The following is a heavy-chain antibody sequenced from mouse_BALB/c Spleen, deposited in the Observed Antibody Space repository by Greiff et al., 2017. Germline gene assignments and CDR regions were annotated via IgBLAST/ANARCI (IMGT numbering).Heavy chain of an antibody. CDR1: GFNIKDYY. V-gene: IGHV14-1*02. J-gene: IGHJ4*01. CDR2: IDPENGNT. CDR3: ARTDVYYAMDY. Sequence: EVKLQQSGAELVRPGALVKLSCKASGFNIKDYYMHWVKQRPEQGLEWIGWIDPENGNTIYDPKFQGKASITADTSSNTAYLQLSSLTSEDTAVYYCARTDVYYAMDYWGQGTSVTVSS.